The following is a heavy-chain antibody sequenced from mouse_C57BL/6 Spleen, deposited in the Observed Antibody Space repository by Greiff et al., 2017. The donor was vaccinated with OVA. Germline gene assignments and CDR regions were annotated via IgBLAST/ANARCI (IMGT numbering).Heavy chain of an antibody. CDR2: IYPGSGST. J-gene: IGHJ4*01. CDR1: GYTFTSYW. CDR3: ARSTSYSQEAMDY. D-gene: IGHD2-10*01. Sequence: VQLQQPGAELVKPGASVKMSCKASGYTFTSYWITWVKQRPGQGLEWIGDIYPGSGSTNYNEKFKSKAKLTVDKSSSTAYMQLSSLTSEDSAVYYCARSTSYSQEAMDYWGQGTSVTVSS. V-gene: IGHV1-55*01.